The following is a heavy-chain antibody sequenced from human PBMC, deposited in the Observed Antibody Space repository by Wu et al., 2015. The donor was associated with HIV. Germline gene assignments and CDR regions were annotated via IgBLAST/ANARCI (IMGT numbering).Heavy chain of an antibody. V-gene: IGHV1-69*13. CDR1: GGTFSSYA. Sequence: QVQLVQSGAEVKKPGSSVKVSCKASGGTFSSYAISWVRQAPGQGLEWMGRIIPIFGTANYAQKFQGRVTITADESTSTAYMELSSLRSEDTAVYYCAREGYSDLVGATSCYFDYWGQGTLVTVSS. D-gene: IGHD1-26*01. CDR3: AREGYSDLVGATSCYFDY. J-gene: IGHJ4*02. CDR2: IIPIFGTA.